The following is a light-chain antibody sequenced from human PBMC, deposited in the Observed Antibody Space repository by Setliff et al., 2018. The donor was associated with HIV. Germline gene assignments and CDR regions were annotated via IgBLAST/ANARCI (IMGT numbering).Light chain of an antibody. CDR1: NVGSYN. CDR2: YGR. Sequence: SYELTQAPSVSVAPGETASISCGGSNVGSYNVHWYQQKPGLAPVLVIYYGRDRPSGVPGRFSASTSGNTATLTISGAEAGDEADYYCQVWNTDSHHPVFGTGTKVTVL. CDR3: QVWNTDSHHPV. V-gene: IGLV3-21*04. J-gene: IGLJ1*01.